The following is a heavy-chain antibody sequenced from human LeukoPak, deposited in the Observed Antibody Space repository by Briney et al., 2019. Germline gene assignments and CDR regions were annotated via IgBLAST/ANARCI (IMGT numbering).Heavy chain of an antibody. J-gene: IGHJ4*02. Sequence: GGSLRLSCAASGFTFSSYEMNWVRQAPGKGLEWVSYISSSGSTIYYADSVKGRFTISRDNAKNSLYLQMNSLRAEDTAVYYCVRERWGKHLDYWGQGTLVTVSS. CDR2: ISSSGSTI. V-gene: IGHV3-48*03. CDR3: VRERWGKHLDY. D-gene: IGHD3-16*01. CDR1: GFTFSSYE.